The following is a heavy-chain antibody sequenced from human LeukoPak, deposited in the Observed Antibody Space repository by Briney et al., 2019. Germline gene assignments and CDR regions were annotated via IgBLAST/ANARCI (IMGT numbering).Heavy chain of an antibody. J-gene: IGHJ4*02. CDR3: ARDKNGSFDY. V-gene: IGHV3-33*08. CDR2: IWYDGSNK. CDR1: GFTFSSYA. D-gene: IGHD2-8*01. Sequence: PGGSLRLSCGASGFTFSSYAMSWVRQAPGKGLEWVAVIWYDGSNKYYADSVKGRFTISRDNSKNTLYLQMNSLRAEDTAVYYCARDKNGSFDYWGQGTLVTVSS.